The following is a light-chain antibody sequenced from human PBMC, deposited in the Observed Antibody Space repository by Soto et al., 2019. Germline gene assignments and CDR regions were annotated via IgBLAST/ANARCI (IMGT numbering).Light chain of an antibody. CDR2: AAS. J-gene: IGKJ1*01. Sequence: IQMTQSPSTVCSVFGDRVTITCGASQSISSWLAWYQQKPGKAPRLLIYAASTLESRVPSRFSGSGSGTEFTLTISSLKHDDFATYDCQHYNSYSEAFGQGTKVDIK. V-gene: IGKV1-5*01. CDR3: QHYNSYSEA. CDR1: QSISSW.